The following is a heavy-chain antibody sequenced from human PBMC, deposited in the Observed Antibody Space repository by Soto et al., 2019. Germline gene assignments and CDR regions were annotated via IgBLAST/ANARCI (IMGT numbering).Heavy chain of an antibody. CDR2: ISGSGGST. J-gene: IGHJ6*02. Sequence: PGGSLRLSCAASGFTFSSYAMSWVRQAPGKGLEWVSAISGSGGSTYYADSVKGRFTISRDNSKNTLYLQMNSLRAEDTAVYYCAKIPSDIVAVVDATPLGMDVWGQGTTVTVSS. D-gene: IGHD2-15*01. CDR1: GFTFSSYA. V-gene: IGHV3-23*01. CDR3: AKIPSDIVAVVDATPLGMDV.